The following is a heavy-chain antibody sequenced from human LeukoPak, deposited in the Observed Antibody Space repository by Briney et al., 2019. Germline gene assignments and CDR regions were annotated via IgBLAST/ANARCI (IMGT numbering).Heavy chain of an antibody. CDR3: AKDALAPRITMIVNWFDP. D-gene: IGHD3-22*01. J-gene: IGHJ5*02. V-gene: IGHV3-30*04. CDR2: ISYDGSNK. Sequence: AGGSLRLSCAASGFTFSSYAMHWVRQAPGKGLEWVAVISYDGSNKYYADSVKGRFTISRDNSKNTLYLQMNSLRAEDTAVYYCAKDALAPRITMIVNWFDPWGQGTLVTVSS. CDR1: GFTFSSYA.